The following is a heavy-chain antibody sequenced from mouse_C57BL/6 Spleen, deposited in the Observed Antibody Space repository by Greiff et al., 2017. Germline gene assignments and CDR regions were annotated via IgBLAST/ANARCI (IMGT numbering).Heavy chain of an antibody. CDR3: TGWDGGAWFAY. CDR1: GYTFTDYE. V-gene: IGHV1-15*01. D-gene: IGHD4-1*01. J-gene: IGHJ3*01. Sequence: QVQLQQSGAELVRPGASVTLSCKASGYTFTDYEMHWVKQTPVHGLEWIGAIDPETGGTAYNQKFKGKAILTADKSSSTAYMELRSLTSEDSAVYYCTGWDGGAWFAYWGQGTLVTVSA. CDR2: IDPETGGT.